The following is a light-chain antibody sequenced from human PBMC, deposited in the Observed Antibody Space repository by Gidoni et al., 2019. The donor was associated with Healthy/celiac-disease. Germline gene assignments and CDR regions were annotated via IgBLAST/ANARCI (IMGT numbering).Light chain of an antibody. J-gene: IGLJ1*01. CDR3: QSYDSSLSGYV. V-gene: IGLV1-40*01. CDR2: GNS. CDR1: SSIIGAGYD. Sequence: QSVLTQPPSVAGAPGQRVTIPCTGSSSIIGAGYDVHWYQQLPGTAPKLLIYGNSNRPSGVPDRFSGSKSGTSASLAISGLQAEDEADYYCQSYDSSLSGYVFGTGTKVTVL.